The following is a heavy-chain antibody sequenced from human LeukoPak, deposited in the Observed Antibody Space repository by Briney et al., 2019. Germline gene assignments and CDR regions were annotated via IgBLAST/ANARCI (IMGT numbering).Heavy chain of an antibody. V-gene: IGHV1-18*01. CDR2: ISAYNGNT. Sequence: ASVKVSCKASGCTFTSYGISWVRQAPGQGLEWMGWISAYNGNTNYAQKLQGRVTMTTDTSTSTAYMELRSLRSDDTAAYYCARVSYGVYYYYYGMDVWGQGTTVTVSS. D-gene: IGHD4-17*01. CDR1: GCTFTSYG. J-gene: IGHJ6*02. CDR3: ARVSYGVYYYYYGMDV.